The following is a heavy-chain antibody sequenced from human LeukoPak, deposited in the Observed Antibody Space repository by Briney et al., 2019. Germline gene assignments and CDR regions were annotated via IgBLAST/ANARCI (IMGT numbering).Heavy chain of an antibody. Sequence: ASVKVSCKASGYTFTGYYMHWVRQAPGQGLEWMGWINPNSGGTNYAQKFQGRVTMTRDTSISTAYMELSRLRSDDTAVYYCARIKYESSGYYGYWGQGTLVTVSS. J-gene: IGHJ4*02. CDR2: INPNSGGT. D-gene: IGHD3-22*01. V-gene: IGHV1-2*02. CDR3: ARIKYESSGYYGY. CDR1: GYTFTGYY.